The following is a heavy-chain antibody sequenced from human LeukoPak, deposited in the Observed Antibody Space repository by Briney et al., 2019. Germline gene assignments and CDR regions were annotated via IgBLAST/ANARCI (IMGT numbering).Heavy chain of an antibody. D-gene: IGHD2-21*02. CDR1: GFTFDDYD. CDR3: AREAYCGGDCYPRLYYYYYYMDV. Sequence: GGSLRLSCAASGFTFDDYDMSWVRQAPGKGLEWVSGINWNGGSTGYADSVKGRFTISRDNAKNSLYLQMNSLRAEDTALYYCAREAYCGGDCYPRLYYYYYYMDVWGKGTTVTVSS. J-gene: IGHJ6*03. V-gene: IGHV3-20*04. CDR2: INWNGGST.